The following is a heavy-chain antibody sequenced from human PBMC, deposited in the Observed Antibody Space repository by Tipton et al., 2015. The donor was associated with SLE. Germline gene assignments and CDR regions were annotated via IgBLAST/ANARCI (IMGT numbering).Heavy chain of an antibody. Sequence: SLRLSCAAPGFTSSSYRMNWVRQAPGKGLEWVSSITSSSRYIYYTDSVKGRFTISSDNAKNSLYLQMNSLRAEDTAVYYCARDLPDYYDSSGYRGFDIWGQGTMVTVSS. D-gene: IGHD3-22*01. CDR3: ARDLPDYYDSSGYRGFDI. CDR1: GFTSSSYR. V-gene: IGHV3-21*01. J-gene: IGHJ3*02. CDR2: ITSSSRYI.